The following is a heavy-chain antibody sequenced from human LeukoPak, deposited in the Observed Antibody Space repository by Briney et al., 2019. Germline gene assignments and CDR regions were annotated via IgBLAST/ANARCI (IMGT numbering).Heavy chain of an antibody. Sequence: GGSLRLSCAASGFTFSTYAMTWVRLAPGKGLEWVSYISSSSSTIYYADSVKGRFTISRDNAKNSMYLQLNSLRIEDTAVYYCARSLAVGGTYPYHWGQGTLVTVSS. J-gene: IGHJ5*02. V-gene: IGHV3-48*01. CDR1: GFTFSTYA. CDR2: ISSSSSTI. D-gene: IGHD1-26*01. CDR3: ARSLAVGGTYPYH.